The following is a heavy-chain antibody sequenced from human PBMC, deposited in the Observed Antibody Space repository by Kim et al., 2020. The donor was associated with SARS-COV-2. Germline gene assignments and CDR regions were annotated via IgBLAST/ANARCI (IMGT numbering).Heavy chain of an antibody. J-gene: IGHJ4*02. CDR3: VRMRHYSGSDGFDY. Sequence: GGSLRLSCAPSGFALSNFWMLWVRQVPGKGPVWVARINNDGSIAQYADAVKGRFTISRDNAKNTLYLQMNSLRAEDTAVYYCVRMRHYSGSDGFDYWGQGALVTVSS. V-gene: IGHV3-74*01. CDR1: GFALSNFW. CDR2: INNDGSIA. D-gene: IGHD3-10*01.